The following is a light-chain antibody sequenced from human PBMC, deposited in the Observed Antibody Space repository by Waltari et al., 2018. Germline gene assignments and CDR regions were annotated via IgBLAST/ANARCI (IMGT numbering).Light chain of an antibody. CDR3: QQYNSYPVT. CDR1: QSISGW. Sequence: DIQVTQSPSTLAASVGDRVTITCRASQSISGWMAWYQQIPGKAPKLLIYKASNLESGVPSRFSGSGSGTEFTLTISSLQPDDFATYYCQQYNSYPVTFGQGTRLENK. V-gene: IGKV1-5*03. CDR2: KAS. J-gene: IGKJ5*01.